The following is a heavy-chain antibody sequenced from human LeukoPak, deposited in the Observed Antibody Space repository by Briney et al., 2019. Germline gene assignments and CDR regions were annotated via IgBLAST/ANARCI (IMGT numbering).Heavy chain of an antibody. J-gene: IGHJ4*02. CDR3: ARRRGDFWSDYYAFDY. CDR1: GGSISSYY. D-gene: IGHD3-3*01. V-gene: IGHV4-59*08. CDR2: IYYSGGT. Sequence: SETLSLTCTVSGGSISSYYWSWIRQPPGKGLEWIGYIYYSGGTNYNPSLKSRVTISVDTSKNQFSLKLSSVTAADTAVYYCARRRGDFWSDYYAFDYWGQGTLVTISS.